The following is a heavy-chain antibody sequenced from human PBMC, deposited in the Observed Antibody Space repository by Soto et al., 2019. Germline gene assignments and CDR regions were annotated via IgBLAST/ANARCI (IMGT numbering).Heavy chain of an antibody. J-gene: IGHJ4*02. CDR1: GYTFTRYG. Sequence: ASVKVSCKASGYTFTRYGISWVRQAPGQGLEWMGWISAYNGNTNYAQKLQGRVTMTTDTSTSTAYMELRSLRSDDTAVYYCARDSRGGYSGYERPYYFDYWGQGTLVTVSS. V-gene: IGHV1-18*01. CDR3: ARDSRGGYSGYERPYYFDY. CDR2: ISAYNGNT. D-gene: IGHD5-12*01.